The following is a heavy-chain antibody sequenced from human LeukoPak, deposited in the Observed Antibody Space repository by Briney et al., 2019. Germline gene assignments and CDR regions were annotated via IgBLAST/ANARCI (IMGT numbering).Heavy chain of an antibody. V-gene: IGHV3-20*04. J-gene: IGHJ6*02. Sequence: GGSLRLSCAPSGVTFEAYILSSVPQAPGKGLEWVSGINWNGGSTGYADSVKGRFTISRDNAKNSLYLQMNSLRAEDTALYYCAGDLTYYVAMYGWGQGTTVTVSS. CDR1: GVTFEAYI. CDR3: AGDLTYYVAMYG. CDR2: INWNGGST. D-gene: IGHD3-10*02.